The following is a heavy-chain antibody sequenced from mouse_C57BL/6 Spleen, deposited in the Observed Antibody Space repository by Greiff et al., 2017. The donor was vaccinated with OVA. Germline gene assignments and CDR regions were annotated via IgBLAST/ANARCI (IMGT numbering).Heavy chain of an antibody. V-gene: IGHV5-17*01. Sequence: EVKLVESGGGLVKPGGSLKLSCAASGFTFSDYGMHWVRQAPEKGLEWVAYISSGSSTTYYADTVKGRFTISRDNAKNTLFLQMTSLRSEDTAMYYCARPGIYYDYFDYWGQGTTLTVSS. D-gene: IGHD2-4*01. J-gene: IGHJ2*01. CDR2: ISSGSSTT. CDR3: ARPGIYYDYFDY. CDR1: GFTFSDYG.